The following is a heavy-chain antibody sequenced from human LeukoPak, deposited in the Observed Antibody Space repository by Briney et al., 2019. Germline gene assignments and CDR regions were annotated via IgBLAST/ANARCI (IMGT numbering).Heavy chain of an antibody. D-gene: IGHD3-16*01. CDR3: ARVGNLYVWEDFDY. CDR2: IYYSGST. CDR1: GGSISSSSYY. V-gene: IGHV4-39*07. Sequence: SETLSLTCTVSGGSISSSSYYWGWIRQPPGKGLEWIGSIYYSGSTYYNPSLKSRVTISVDTSKNQFSLKLSSVTAADTAVCYCARVGNLYVWEDFDYWGQGTLVTVSS. J-gene: IGHJ4*02.